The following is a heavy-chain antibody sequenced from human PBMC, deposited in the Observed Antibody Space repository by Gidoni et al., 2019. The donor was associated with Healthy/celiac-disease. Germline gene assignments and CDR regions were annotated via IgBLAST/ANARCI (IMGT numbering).Heavy chain of an antibody. J-gene: IGHJ6*02. D-gene: IGHD4-4*01. Sequence: EVQLVESGGGLVQPGRSLRLSCAASGFTFDDYAMHWVRQAAGKGLEWVAGIGWDSGSIGYADSVKGRFTISRDNAKNSLYLQMNSLRAEDTALYYCARSSDYSIVLGYYGMDVWGQGTTVTVSS. V-gene: IGHV3-9*01. CDR1: GFTFDDYA. CDR2: IGWDSGSI. CDR3: ARSSDYSIVLGYYGMDV.